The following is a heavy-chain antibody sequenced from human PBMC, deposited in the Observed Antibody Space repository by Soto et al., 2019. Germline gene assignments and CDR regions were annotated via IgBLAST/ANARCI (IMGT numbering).Heavy chain of an antibody. J-gene: IGHJ4*02. CDR3: GRRGSGSYYDY. CDR1: GFTFSSFA. D-gene: IGHD1-26*01. CDR2: ISGSGGST. Sequence: EVQLLESGGGLVQPGGSLRLSCAASGFTFSSFAMRWVRQAPGKGLEWVSAISGSGGSTYYAASVKGRFTISRDTSKNTLYLQMNRLIAEDTVVYYCGRRGSGSYYDYWGQGTLVTVSS. V-gene: IGHV3-23*01.